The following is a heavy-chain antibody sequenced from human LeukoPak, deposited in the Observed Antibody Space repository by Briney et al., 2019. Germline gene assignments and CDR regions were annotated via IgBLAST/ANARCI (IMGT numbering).Heavy chain of an antibody. CDR1: GITLSNYG. CDR3: AKRGVVIRVILVGFQQEAYYFDS. V-gene: IGHV3-23*01. J-gene: IGHJ4*02. D-gene: IGHD3-22*01. CDR2: ISGSGGNT. Sequence: GGSLRLSCAVSGITLSNYGMSWVRQAPGKGLEWVSGISGSGGNTYYADSVKGRFTISRDNSKDTLYLQMDRLRAEEKAVYFCAKRGVVIRVILVGFQQEAYYFDSWGQGALVTVSS.